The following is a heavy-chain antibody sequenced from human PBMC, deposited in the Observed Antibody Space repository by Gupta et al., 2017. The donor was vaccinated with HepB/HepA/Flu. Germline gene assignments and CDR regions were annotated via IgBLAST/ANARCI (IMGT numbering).Heavy chain of an antibody. J-gene: IGHJ3*02. Sequence: QVQLVQSGAEVKKTGASVKVSCKASGYTFTGYYMHWVRQAPGQGLEWMGWINPNSGGTYDSQRVQGWVIMTRDTAIRTVYVEMRRMSSEDTALYYCARVVSYYHDAFAIWFQGTMVTVFS. CDR2: INPNSGGT. D-gene: IGHD5/OR15-5a*01. V-gene: IGHV1-2*04. CDR1: GYTFTGYY. CDR3: ARVVSYYHDAFAI.